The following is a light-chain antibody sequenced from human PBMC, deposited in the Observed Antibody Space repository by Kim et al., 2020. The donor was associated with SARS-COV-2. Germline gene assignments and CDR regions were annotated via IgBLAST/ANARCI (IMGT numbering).Light chain of an antibody. J-gene: IGKJ2*01. Sequence: QPASLSCRSSQSLVHTNGDTFLNWFHQRPGQSPRRLIYRVSDRDSGVPDRFNGSGSGTDFTLRISRVEAEDVGIYYCMQATHWPYTFGQGTKLEI. V-gene: IGKV2-30*02. CDR3: MQATHWPYT. CDR2: RVS. CDR1: QSLVHTNGDTF.